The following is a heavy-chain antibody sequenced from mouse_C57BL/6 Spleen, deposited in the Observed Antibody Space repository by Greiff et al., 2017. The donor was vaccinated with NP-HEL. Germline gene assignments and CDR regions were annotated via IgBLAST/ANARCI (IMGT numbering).Heavy chain of an antibody. V-gene: IGHV1-50*01. CDR3: ARYGNYPFDY. D-gene: IGHD2-1*01. CDR1: GYTFTSYW. CDR2: IDPSDSYT. Sequence: QVQLQQPGAELVKPGASVKLSCKASGYTFTSYWMQWVKQRPGQGLEWIGEIDPSDSYTNYNQKFKGKATLTVDTSSSTAYMQLSSLTSEDSAVYYCARYGNYPFDYWGKGTTLTVAS. J-gene: IGHJ2*01.